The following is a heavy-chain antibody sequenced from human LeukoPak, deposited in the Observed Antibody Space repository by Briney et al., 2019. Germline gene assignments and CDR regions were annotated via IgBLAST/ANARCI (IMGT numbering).Heavy chain of an antibody. D-gene: IGHD6-19*01. CDR1: GLTFSNYA. J-gene: IGHJ4*02. CDR3: ARVTPAVAGIDY. Sequence: GRSLRLSCAASGLTFSNYAMHWVRQAPGKGLEWVAVLAHDGGDRYFADSVKGRFTISRDNSKNTLYLQMSSLRAEDTALYYCARVTPAVAGIDYWGQGTLVTVSS. V-gene: IGHV3-30*04. CDR2: LAHDGGDR.